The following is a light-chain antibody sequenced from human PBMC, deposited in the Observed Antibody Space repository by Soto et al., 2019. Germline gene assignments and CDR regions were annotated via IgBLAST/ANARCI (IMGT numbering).Light chain of an antibody. J-gene: IGKJ1*01. CDR2: DAS. V-gene: IGKV3-11*01. CDR1: QSVSSY. CDR3: QQRSNWRWT. Sequence: EIVLTQSPATLSLSPGERVTLSCRASQSVSSYLAWYQQKPGQAPRLLIYDASNRATGIPARFSGSGSGTDFTLTISSLEPEDFAVYYCQQRSNWRWTFGQGTK.